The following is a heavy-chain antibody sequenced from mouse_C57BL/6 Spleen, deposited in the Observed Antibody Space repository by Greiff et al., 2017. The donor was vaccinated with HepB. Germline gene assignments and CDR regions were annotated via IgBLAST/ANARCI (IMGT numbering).Heavy chain of an antibody. D-gene: IGHD2-10*02. CDR3: AREYGYDAMGY. V-gene: IGHV5-4*01. Sequence: DVKLVESGGGLVKPGGSLKLSCAASGFTFSSYAMSWVRQTPEKRLEWVATISDGGSYTYYPDNVKGRFTISRDNAKNNLYLQMSHLKSEDAAMYYCAREYGYDAMGYWGQGTSVTGSS. CDR1: GFTFSSYA. CDR2: ISDGGSYT. J-gene: IGHJ4*01.